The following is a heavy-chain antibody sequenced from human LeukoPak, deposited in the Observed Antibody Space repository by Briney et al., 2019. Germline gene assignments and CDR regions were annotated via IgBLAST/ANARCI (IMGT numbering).Heavy chain of an antibody. Sequence: ASVKVSCKASGYTFTGYYMHWLRQAPGQGLEWMGWINPNSGGTNYAQKFQGRVTMTRDTSVSTACMELSRLRSDDTAVYYCARDRRSLSRISRAFDIWGQGTMVTVSS. CDR3: ARDRRSLSRISRAFDI. CDR1: GYTFTGYY. CDR2: INPNSGGT. D-gene: IGHD2-15*01. V-gene: IGHV1-2*02. J-gene: IGHJ3*02.